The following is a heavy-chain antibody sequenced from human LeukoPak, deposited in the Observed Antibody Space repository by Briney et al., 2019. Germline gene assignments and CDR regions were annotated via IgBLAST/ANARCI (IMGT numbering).Heavy chain of an antibody. J-gene: IGHJ4*02. CDR3: ARSKYFDY. CDR1: GGSISSYY. Sequence: SETLSLICTVSGGSISSYYWSWIRQPPGKGLEWIGEINHSGSTNYNPSLKSRVTISVDTSKNQFSLKLSSVTAADTAVYYCARSKYFDYWGQGTLVTASS. CDR2: INHSGST. V-gene: IGHV4-34*01.